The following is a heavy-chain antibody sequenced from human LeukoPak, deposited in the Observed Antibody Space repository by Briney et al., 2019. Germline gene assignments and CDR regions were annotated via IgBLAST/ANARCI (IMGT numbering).Heavy chain of an antibody. CDR2: ISGGGGST. CDR3: AKGGKWDVTPFDY. V-gene: IGHV3-23*01. D-gene: IGHD1-26*01. Sequence: GGSLRLSCAACGFTFTSYSMNWVRQARGKGLEWVSTISGGGGSTYYADSVKGRFTISRDNYKNTLYLQVNSLRAEDTAVYYCAKGGKWDVTPFDYWGQGTLVTVSS. J-gene: IGHJ4*02. CDR1: GFTFTSYS.